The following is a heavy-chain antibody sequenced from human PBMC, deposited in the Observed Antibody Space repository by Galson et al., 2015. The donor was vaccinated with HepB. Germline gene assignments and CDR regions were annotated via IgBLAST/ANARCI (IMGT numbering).Heavy chain of an antibody. CDR3: ARDGSSSWYSPFDY. CDR2: ISYDGSNK. CDR1: GFTFSSYA. V-gene: IGHV3-30-3*01. D-gene: IGHD6-13*01. Sequence: SLRLSCAASGFTFSSYAMHWVRQAPGKGLEWVAVISYDGSNKYYADSVKGRFTISRDNSKNTLYLQMNSLRAEDTAVYYCARDGSSSWYSPFDYWGQGTLVTVSS. J-gene: IGHJ4*02.